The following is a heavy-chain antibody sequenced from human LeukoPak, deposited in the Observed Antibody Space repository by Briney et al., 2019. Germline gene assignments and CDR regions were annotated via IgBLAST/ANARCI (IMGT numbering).Heavy chain of an antibody. CDR3: AKGTVDRWELILGGDAFDI. CDR2: ISYDGSNK. CDR1: GFTFSSYG. V-gene: IGHV3-30*18. Sequence: PGRSLRLSCAASGFTFSSYGMHWVRQAPGKGLEWVAVISYDGSNKYYADSVKGRFTISRDNSKNTLYLQMNSLRAEDTAVYYCAKGTVDRWELILGGDAFDIWGQGTMVTVSS. J-gene: IGHJ3*02. D-gene: IGHD1-26*01.